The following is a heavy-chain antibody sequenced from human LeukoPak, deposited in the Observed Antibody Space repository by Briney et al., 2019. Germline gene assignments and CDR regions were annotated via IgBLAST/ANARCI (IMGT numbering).Heavy chain of an antibody. CDR1: GFTFDDYA. CDR3: ASEQWLANY. Sequence: PGGSLRLSCAASGFTFDDYAMHWVRQAPGKGLEWVSFIRYDGSNEYYADSVRGRFTISRDNAKNSLYLQMNSLRAEDTAVYYCASEQWLANYWGQGTLVTVSS. CDR2: IRYDGSNE. D-gene: IGHD6-19*01. V-gene: IGHV3-33*08. J-gene: IGHJ4*02.